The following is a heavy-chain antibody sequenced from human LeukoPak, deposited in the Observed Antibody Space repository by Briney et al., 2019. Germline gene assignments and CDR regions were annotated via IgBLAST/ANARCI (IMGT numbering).Heavy chain of an antibody. Sequence: ASVTVSCKASGYTFTSYYMHWVRQASGQGLEWMGIINPSGGSTSYAQKFQGRVTMTRDTSTSTVYMELSSLRSEDTAVYYCARSREMATIFDYWGQGTLVTVSS. D-gene: IGHD5-24*01. CDR1: GYTFTSYY. J-gene: IGHJ4*02. CDR3: ARSREMATIFDY. CDR2: INPSGGST. V-gene: IGHV1-46*01.